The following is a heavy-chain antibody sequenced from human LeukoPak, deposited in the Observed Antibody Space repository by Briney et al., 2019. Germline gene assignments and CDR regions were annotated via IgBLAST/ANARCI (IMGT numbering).Heavy chain of an antibody. CDR3: ARASNDFWRGYYSH. Sequence: PGGSLRLSCAASGFTFDDYGISWVRQAPGKGLEWVSGINWNGGSTGYADSVKGRFTISRDKARNSLYLQMNSLRAEDTALYYCARASNDFWRGYYSHRGQGTLVTVSS. CDR2: INWNGGST. V-gene: IGHV3-20*04. CDR1: GFTFDDYG. D-gene: IGHD3-3*01. J-gene: IGHJ4*02.